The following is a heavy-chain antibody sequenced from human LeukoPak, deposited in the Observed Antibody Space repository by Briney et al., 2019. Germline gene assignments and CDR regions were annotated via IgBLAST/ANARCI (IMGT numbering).Heavy chain of an antibody. Sequence: GGSLRLSCAASGFTVSSNYMSWVRQAPGKGLEWVSVIYSGGSTYYADSVKGRFTISRDNSKNTLCLQMNSLRAEDTAVYYCARESHGDYDSVPLDYWGQGTLVTVSS. J-gene: IGHJ4*02. CDR3: ARESHGDYDSVPLDY. D-gene: IGHD4-17*01. V-gene: IGHV3-66*01. CDR2: IYSGGST. CDR1: GFTVSSNY.